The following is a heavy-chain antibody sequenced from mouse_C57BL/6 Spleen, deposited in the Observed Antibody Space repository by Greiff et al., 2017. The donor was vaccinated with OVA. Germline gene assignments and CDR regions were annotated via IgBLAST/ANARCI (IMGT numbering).Heavy chain of an antibody. CDR1: GFSLTSYG. Sequence: VMLVESGPGLVAPSQSLSITCTVSGFSLTSYGVDWVRQSPGKGLEWLGVIWGVGSTNYNSALKSRLSISKDNSKSQVFLKMNSLQTDDTAMYYCGSEGWNGGAGFAYWGQGTLVTVSA. CDR2: IWGVGST. CDR3: GSEGWNGGAGFAY. J-gene: IGHJ3*01. V-gene: IGHV2-6*01. D-gene: IGHD1-1*02.